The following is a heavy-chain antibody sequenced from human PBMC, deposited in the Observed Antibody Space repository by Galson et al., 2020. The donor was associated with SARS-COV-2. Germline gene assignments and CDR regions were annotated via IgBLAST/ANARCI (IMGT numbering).Heavy chain of an antibody. D-gene: IGHD4-17*01. CDR2: ISYDGSNK. V-gene: IGHV3-30*18. J-gene: IGHJ4*02. CDR3: AKDFGQDYGDYGPSDY. CDR1: GFTFSSYG. Sequence: GGSLRLSCAASGFTFSSYGMHWVRQAPGKGLEWVAVISYDGSNKYYADSVKGRFTISRDKSKNTLYLQMNSLRAEDTAVYYCAKDFGQDYGDYGPSDYWGQGTLVTVSS.